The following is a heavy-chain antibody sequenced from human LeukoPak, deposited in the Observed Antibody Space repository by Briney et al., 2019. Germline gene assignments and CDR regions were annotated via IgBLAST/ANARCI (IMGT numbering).Heavy chain of an antibody. CDR1: GDSVSRSDPY. CDR3: ARRRYYDGSGYLE. D-gene: IGHD3-22*01. Sequence: SETLSLTCSVSGDSVSRSDPYWDWIRQPPGKGLEWIGTIYYSGRTYYSPSLKSRVTMSVDPSNNQFSLNLRSVTAADTALHYCARRRYYDGSGYLEWGQGTLLSVSS. CDR2: IYYSGRT. J-gene: IGHJ1*01. V-gene: IGHV4-39*01.